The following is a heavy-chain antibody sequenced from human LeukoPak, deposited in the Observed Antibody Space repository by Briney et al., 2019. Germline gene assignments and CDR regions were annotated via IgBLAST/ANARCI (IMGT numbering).Heavy chain of an antibody. V-gene: IGHV4-4*07. Sequence: SETLSLTCTVSGGSISSYYWSWIRQPAGKGLEWIGRIYTSGSTNYNPSLKSRVTMSVDTSKNQFSLKLSSVTAADTAVYYCARTGKESRRWFKNLVEPRGQGTLVNGPS. CDR2: IYTSGST. J-gene: IGHJ5*02. CDR1: GGSISSYY. D-gene: IGHD6-13*01. CDR3: ARTGKESRRWFKNLVEP.